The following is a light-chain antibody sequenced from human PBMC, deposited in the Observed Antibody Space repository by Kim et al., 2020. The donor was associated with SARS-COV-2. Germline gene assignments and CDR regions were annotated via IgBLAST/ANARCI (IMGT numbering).Light chain of an antibody. J-gene: IGLJ3*02. Sequence: ELTQPPSASGTPGQRVTISCSGSSSNIGSNYVYWYQQLPGTAPKLLIYSNNQRPSGVPDRFSGSKSGTSASLAISGLRSEDEADYYCAAWDDSLSGPNWVFGGGTQLTVL. CDR2: SNN. V-gene: IGLV1-47*02. CDR1: SSNIGSNY. CDR3: AAWDDSLSGPNWV.